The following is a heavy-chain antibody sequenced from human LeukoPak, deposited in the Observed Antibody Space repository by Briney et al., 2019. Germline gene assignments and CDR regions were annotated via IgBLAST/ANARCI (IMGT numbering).Heavy chain of an antibody. D-gene: IGHD6-19*01. V-gene: IGHV3-23*01. Sequence: GGSLRLSCAASGFTFGSYAMYWVRQAPGKGLEWVSGIFGSGGSPHYADSVKGRFTISRDNSKNTVYLQMNSLRVEDTAVYYCGKTTTGYSSGRYPGWPVDYWGQGTLVTVSS. J-gene: IGHJ4*02. CDR2: IFGSGGSP. CDR3: GKTTTGYSSGRYPGWPVDY. CDR1: GFTFGSYA.